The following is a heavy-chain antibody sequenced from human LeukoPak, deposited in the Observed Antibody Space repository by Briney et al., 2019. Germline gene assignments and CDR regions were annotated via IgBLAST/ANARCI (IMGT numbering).Heavy chain of an antibody. CDR1: GGTFSSYA. J-gene: IGHJ4*02. V-gene: IGHV1-69*13. CDR2: IIPIFGTA. Sequence: SVKVSCKASGGTFSSYAISWVRQAPGQGLEWMGGIIPIFGTANYAQKFQGRVTITADESTSTAYMELRSLRSDDTAAYYCARDSGPASSPDYWGQGTLVTVSS. CDR3: ARDSGPASSPDY. D-gene: IGHD2-2*01.